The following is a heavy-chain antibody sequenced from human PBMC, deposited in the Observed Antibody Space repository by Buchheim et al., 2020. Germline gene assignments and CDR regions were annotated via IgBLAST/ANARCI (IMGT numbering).Heavy chain of an antibody. Sequence: EVQLVESGGGLVQPGGSLRLSCAASKFTFSMYWMTWVRQAPGKGLEWVANIRQDGSEKYYVDSVKGRFTISRDNAKNSVYLQMNSLRAEDTAVYYCVRESLVITITFAFDIWGQGT. CDR3: VRESLVITITFAFDI. V-gene: IGHV3-7*01. CDR1: KFTFSMYW. D-gene: IGHD2-21*01. J-gene: IGHJ3*02. CDR2: IRQDGSEK.